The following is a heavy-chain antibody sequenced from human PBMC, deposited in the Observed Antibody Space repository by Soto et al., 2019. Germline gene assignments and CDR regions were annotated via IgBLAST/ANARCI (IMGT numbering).Heavy chain of an antibody. J-gene: IGHJ4*02. V-gene: IGHV4-30-2*05. CDR2: ISYSGTT. D-gene: IGHD4-17*01. CDR1: GGSISSGGSS. CDR3: ATMGTPVTGLYYFDY. Sequence: SETLSLTCAVSGGSISSGGSSWTWIRQPPGKGLEWIGFISYSGTTHYSASLRSRVSISVDTSKNQFSLDLSSVTAADTAVYYCATMGTPVTGLYYFDYWGQGTLVTVSS.